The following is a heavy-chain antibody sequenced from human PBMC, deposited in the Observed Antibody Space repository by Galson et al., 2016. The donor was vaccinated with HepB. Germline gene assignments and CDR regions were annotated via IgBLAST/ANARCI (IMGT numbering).Heavy chain of an antibody. CDR3: ARSTVSSGTLYFDY. D-gene: IGHD6-13*01. Sequence: SVKVSCKASGYTFTSYGIHWVRQAPGQRLEWMGWINAGTGNTRYSQKLQARVTITRDTSANTAYMALTSLKSEDTAVYYCARSTVSSGTLYFDYWGQGTLVTVSS. J-gene: IGHJ4*02. CDR2: INAGTGNT. V-gene: IGHV1-3*01. CDR1: GYTFTSYG.